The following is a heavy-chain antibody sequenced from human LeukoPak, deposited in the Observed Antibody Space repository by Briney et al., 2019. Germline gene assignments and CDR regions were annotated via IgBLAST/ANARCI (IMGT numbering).Heavy chain of an antibody. J-gene: IGHJ5*02. D-gene: IGHD2-21*02. V-gene: IGHV1-18*01. CDR1: AFSFISFG. CDR2: ISGYNGDT. CDR3: ARGAIVVVTAIRKNWFDP. Sequence: ASVKVSCKAFAFSFISFGFNWVRQAPGQGLEWMGWISGYNGDTKYAQKFQGRVTMTRDTSISTAYMELSRLRSDDTAVYYCARGAIVVVTAIRKNWFDPWGQGTLVTVSS.